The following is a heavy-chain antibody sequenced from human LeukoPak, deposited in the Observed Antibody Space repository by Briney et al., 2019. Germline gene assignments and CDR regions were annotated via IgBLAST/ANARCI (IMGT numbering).Heavy chain of an antibody. Sequence: GGSLRLSCAASGFTLSNYNMNWVRQTPGKGLEWVSYVSPNGYTKHYADAVKGRFTISRDNSKNTLYLQMNSLRAEDTAVYYCAKVACITIFGVACLDAFDIWGQGTMVTVSS. CDR1: GFTLSNYN. D-gene: IGHD3-3*01. J-gene: IGHJ3*02. CDR2: VSPNGYTK. CDR3: AKVACITIFGVACLDAFDI. V-gene: IGHV3-23*01.